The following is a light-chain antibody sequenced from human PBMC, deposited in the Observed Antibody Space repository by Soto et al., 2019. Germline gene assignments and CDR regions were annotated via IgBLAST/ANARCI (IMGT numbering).Light chain of an antibody. V-gene: IGKV1-5*03. CDR3: QRYSSYSRT. J-gene: IGKJ1*01. CDR2: KAS. CDR1: QSISSW. Sequence: DIQMTQSPSTLSASVGDRVTITCRASQSISSWLAWYQQKPGKAPKLLIYKASSLESGVPSRFSGSGSGTEFTLTISSLQPDDFATYYCQRYSSYSRTFGQGTKVDIK.